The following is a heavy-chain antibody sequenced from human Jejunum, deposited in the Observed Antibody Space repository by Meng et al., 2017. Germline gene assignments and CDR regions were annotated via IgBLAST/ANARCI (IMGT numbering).Heavy chain of an antibody. CDR3: ARTVERWELSANFFDY. V-gene: IGHV3-43D*03. D-gene: IGHD5-24*01. CDR1: GFTFDDYS. CDR2: ITWNGFHT. Sequence: GESLKISCAASGFTFDDYSMHWVRQAPGKGLEWVSLITWNGFHTYYADSVKGRFTISRDNMKSSVYLQMNDLRPEGSALYYCARTVERWELSANFFDYWGQGTLVTVSS. J-gene: IGHJ4*02.